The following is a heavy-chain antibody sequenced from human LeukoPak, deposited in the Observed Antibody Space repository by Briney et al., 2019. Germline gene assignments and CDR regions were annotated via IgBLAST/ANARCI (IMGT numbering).Heavy chain of an antibody. Sequence: GGSLRLSCAASGFTFDDYGMSWVRQAPGKGLEWVSGINWSGGRTGYADSVKGRFTISRDNAKNSLYLQMNSLRAEDTALYYCAKRSNSGWNLDYWGQGTLVTVSP. CDR2: INWSGGRT. V-gene: IGHV3-20*04. CDR1: GFTFDDYG. J-gene: IGHJ4*02. D-gene: IGHD6-19*01. CDR3: AKRSNSGWNLDY.